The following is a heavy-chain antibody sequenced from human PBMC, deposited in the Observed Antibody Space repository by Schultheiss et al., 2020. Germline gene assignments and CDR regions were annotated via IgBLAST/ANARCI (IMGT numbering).Heavy chain of an antibody. CDR3: AKDRRIVGARPFDY. D-gene: IGHD1-26*01. CDR2: ISGSGGTT. V-gene: IGHV3-23*01. CDR1: GFTFSNYA. Sequence: GESLKISCAASGFTFSNYAMNWVRQAPGKGLEWVSVISGSGGTTYYADSVKGRFTISRDNSKNTLYLQMNSLRAEDTAVYYCAKDRRIVGARPFDYWGQGTLVTVSS. J-gene: IGHJ4*02.